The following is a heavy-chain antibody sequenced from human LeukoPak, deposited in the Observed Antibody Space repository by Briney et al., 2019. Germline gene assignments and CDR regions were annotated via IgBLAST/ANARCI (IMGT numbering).Heavy chain of an antibody. CDR1: GXSVSSGDNY. D-gene: IGHD4-23*01. V-gene: IGHV4-61*03. CDR3: VRHDPIGNSQPLGV. Sequence: SETLSLTCTVSGXSVSSGDNYWSWIRQPPGKGPEWIAYIYYTGSTNYNPSLKSRLTVSLDMSKNHFSLKLTSVTAADTAVYYCVRHDPIGNSQPLGVWGQGTMVAVSS. CDR2: IYYTGST. J-gene: IGHJ3*01.